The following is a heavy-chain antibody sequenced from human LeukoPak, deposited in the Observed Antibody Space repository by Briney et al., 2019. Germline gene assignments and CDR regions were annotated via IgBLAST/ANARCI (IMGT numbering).Heavy chain of an antibody. D-gene: IGHD6-6*01. CDR3: ARDLRIMGSSSGLSY. CDR2: INPNSGGT. CDR1: GYTFTGYY. Sequence: GASVKVSCKASGYTFTGYYMHWVRQAPGQGLEWMGWINPNSGGTNYAQKFQGRVTMTRDTSISTAYMELSRLRSDDTAVYYCARDLRIMGSSSGLSYWGQGTLVTVSS. J-gene: IGHJ4*02. V-gene: IGHV1-2*02.